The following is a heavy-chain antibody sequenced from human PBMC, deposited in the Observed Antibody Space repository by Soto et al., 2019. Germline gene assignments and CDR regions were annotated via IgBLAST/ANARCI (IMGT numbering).Heavy chain of an antibody. J-gene: IGHJ6*03. CDR3: ARDRGCSSTSCYGARYYYYYMDV. V-gene: IGHV3-33*01. CDR2: IWYDGSNK. Sequence: GGSLRLSCAASGFTFSSYGMHWVRQAPGKGLEWVAVIWYDGSNKYYADSVKGRFTISRDNSKNTLYLQMNSLRAEDTAVYYCARDRGCSSTSCYGARYYYYYMDVWGKGTTVTVSS. D-gene: IGHD2-2*01. CDR1: GFTFSSYG.